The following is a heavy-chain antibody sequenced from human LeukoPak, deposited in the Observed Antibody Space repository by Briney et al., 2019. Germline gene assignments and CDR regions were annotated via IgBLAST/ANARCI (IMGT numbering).Heavy chain of an antibody. Sequence: GESLKISCKASGYSFSNYWIGWVRQVPGKGLGWMGIVYPRDSDTRYSPSFQGQVTISADKSISTAYLQWSSLKASDTAVYYCARPGERSRRDWNLDQWGQGTLVTVSS. CDR3: ARPGERSRRDWNLDQ. J-gene: IGHJ4*02. CDR1: GYSFSNYW. D-gene: IGHD1-1*01. V-gene: IGHV5-51*01. CDR2: VYPRDSDT.